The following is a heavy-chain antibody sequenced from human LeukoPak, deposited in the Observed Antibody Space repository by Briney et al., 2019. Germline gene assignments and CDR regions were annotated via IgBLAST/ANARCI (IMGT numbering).Heavy chain of an antibody. CDR2: ISAYNGNT. CDR1: GYTFTSYG. V-gene: IGHV1-18*01. CDR3: ARDMLSNGLFDY. Sequence: ASVKVSCKASGYTFTSYGISWVRQAPGQGLEWMGWISAYNGNTNYAQKLQGRVTMTTDTSTSTAYMELRSLRSDDAAVYYCARDMLSNGLFDYWGRGTLVTVSS. J-gene: IGHJ4*02. D-gene: IGHD3-10*02.